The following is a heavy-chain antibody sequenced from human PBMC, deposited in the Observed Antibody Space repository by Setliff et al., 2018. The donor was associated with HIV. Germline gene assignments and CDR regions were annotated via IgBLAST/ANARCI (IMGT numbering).Heavy chain of an antibody. CDR3: AKNRGGGASGYYTPADS. J-gene: IGHJ4*02. D-gene: IGHD3-3*01. Sequence: GESLTLSCKASGYSFTSYYIGWVRQMPGKGLEWMGIIYPGDSETKYSPSFQGQVTISADKSINTAYLQWSSLTASDSAMYFCAKNRGGGASGYYTPADSWGQGTLVTVSS. V-gene: IGHV5-51*01. CDR1: GYSFTSYY. CDR2: IYPGDSET.